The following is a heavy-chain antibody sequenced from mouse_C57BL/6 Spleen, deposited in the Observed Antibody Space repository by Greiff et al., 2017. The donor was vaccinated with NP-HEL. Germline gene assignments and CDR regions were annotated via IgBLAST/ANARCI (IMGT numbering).Heavy chain of an antibody. CDR2: IHPNSGST. J-gene: IGHJ3*01. V-gene: IGHV1-64*01. D-gene: IGHD2-5*01. CDR3: AGSDYSSYVGFAY. CDR1: DYTFTSYW. Sequence: VQLQQPGAELVKPGASVKLSCKASDYTFTSYWMHWVKQRPGQGLEWIGMIHPNSGSTNYNEKFKSKATLTVDKSSSTAYMQLSSLTSEDSAVYYCAGSDYSSYVGFAYWGQGTLVTVSA.